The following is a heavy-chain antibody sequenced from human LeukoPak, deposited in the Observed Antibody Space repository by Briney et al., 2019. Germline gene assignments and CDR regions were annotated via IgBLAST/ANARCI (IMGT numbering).Heavy chain of an antibody. V-gene: IGHV3-30*04. CDR1: GFTFSSYA. CDR3: AREGSSSWYGYFDY. CDR2: ISYDGSNK. J-gene: IGHJ4*02. Sequence: QAGGSLRLSCAASGFTFSSYAMHWVRQAQVKGLEWVAVISYDGSNKYYADSVKGRFTISRDNSKNTLYLQMNSLRAEDTAVYYCAREGSSSWYGYFDYRGQGTLVTVSS. D-gene: IGHD6-13*01.